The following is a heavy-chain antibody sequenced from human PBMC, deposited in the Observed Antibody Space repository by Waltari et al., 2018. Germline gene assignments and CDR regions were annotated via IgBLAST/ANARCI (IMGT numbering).Heavy chain of an antibody. V-gene: IGHV4-59*11. CDR2: IYYSGST. CDR3: ARVNRARGAFDN. J-gene: IGHJ3*02. CDR1: CGSISSHY. Sequence: QVHLQESGPGLVKPSETLSLTCTVSCGSISSHYWSWLRQPPGKGVEWIGYIYYSGSTNYNPSLKSRVTISVDTSKNQFSLKLSSVTAADTAVYYCARVNRARGAFDNWGQGTMVTVSS.